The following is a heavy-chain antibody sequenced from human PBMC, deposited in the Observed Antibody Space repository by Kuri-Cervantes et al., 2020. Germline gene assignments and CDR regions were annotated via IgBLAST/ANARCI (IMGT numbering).Heavy chain of an antibody. J-gene: IGHJ5*02. D-gene: IGHD6-13*01. CDR3: ARLYIGSWLENWFDP. CDR1: GYTFTGYY. Sequence: ASVKVSCKASGYTFTGYYIHWVRQAPGQGLEWMGWINPNSGGTKYAEKFQGRVTMTRDTSISTAYTELSRLRSDDTAVYYCARLYIGSWLENWFDPWGQGTLVTVSS. CDR2: INPNSGGT. V-gene: IGHV1-2*02.